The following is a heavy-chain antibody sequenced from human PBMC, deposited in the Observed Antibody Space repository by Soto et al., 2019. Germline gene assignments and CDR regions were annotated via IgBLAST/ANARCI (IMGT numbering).Heavy chain of an antibody. CDR2: IWYDGSKE. Sequence: GGSLRLSCAASGLPFNRNGMHWVRQAPGKGLEWVAVIWYDGSKEYYSDSVKGRFTISRDNSKNMLYLQMNSVRVEDTAVYFCARDRSAGNYFYYGMDVWGQGTTVTVSS. D-gene: IGHD1-1*01. J-gene: IGHJ6*02. V-gene: IGHV3-33*01. CDR3: ARDRSAGNYFYYGMDV. CDR1: GLPFNRNG.